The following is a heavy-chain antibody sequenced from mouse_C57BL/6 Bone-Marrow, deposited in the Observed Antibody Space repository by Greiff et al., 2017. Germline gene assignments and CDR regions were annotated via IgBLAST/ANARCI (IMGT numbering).Heavy chain of an antibody. CDR1: GYTFTSYW. V-gene: IGHV1-69*01. CDR3: ARGGITTV. Sequence: QVQLQQPGAELVMPGASVKLSCKASGYTFTSYWMHWVKQRPGQGLEWIGEIDPSDSYTNYNQKFKGKSTLTVDKSSSTAYMQLSSLTSEDSAVYYCARGGITTVWGTGTTVTVSS. CDR2: IDPSDSYT. J-gene: IGHJ1*03. D-gene: IGHD2-4*01.